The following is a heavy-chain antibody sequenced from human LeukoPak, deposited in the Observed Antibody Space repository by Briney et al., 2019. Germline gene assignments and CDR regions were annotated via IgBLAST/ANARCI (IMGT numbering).Heavy chain of an antibody. D-gene: IGHD6-13*01. CDR1: QFTFSSYA. J-gene: IGHJ4*02. CDR3: ANYLRAAAIDY. CDR2: IGGSGVST. V-gene: IGHV3-23*01. Sequence: GGSLRLSCAASQFTFSSYAMSWVRQAPGKGLEWVSTIGGSGVSTYYADSMKGRFTISRDNSKNTLYLQMNSLRAEDTAVYYCANYLRAAAIDYWGQGTLVTVSS.